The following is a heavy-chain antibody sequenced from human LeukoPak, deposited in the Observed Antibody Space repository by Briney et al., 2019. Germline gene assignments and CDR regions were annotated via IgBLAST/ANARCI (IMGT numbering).Heavy chain of an antibody. CDR3: ARGPMDV. Sequence: SETLSLTCAVYGGSFSGYYWSWIRQPPGKGLEWIGEINHSGSTNYNPSLKSRVTISVDTSKNQFSLKLSSVTAADTAVYYCARGPMDVWGKGTTVTVPS. CDR1: GGSFSGYY. J-gene: IGHJ6*03. V-gene: IGHV4-34*01. CDR2: INHSGST.